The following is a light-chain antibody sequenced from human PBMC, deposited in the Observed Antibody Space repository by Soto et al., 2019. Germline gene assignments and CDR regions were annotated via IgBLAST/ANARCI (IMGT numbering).Light chain of an antibody. CDR2: EGN. Sequence: QYALTQPASVSGSPGQSITISCTGTSYNVLSYDAVSWYQHHPGKAPKLIIYEGNKRPSGVSNRFTGSRSGNMASLTISGLQAEDEADYYCCSYVYTNSWVFGGGTKLTVL. J-gene: IGLJ3*02. CDR1: SYNVLSYDA. V-gene: IGLV2-23*01. CDR3: CSYVYTNSWV.